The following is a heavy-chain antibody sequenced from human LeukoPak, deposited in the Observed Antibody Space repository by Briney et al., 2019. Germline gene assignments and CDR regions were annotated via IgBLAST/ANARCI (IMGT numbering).Heavy chain of an antibody. CDR3: ARHFSYGSGSYYNADY. D-gene: IGHD3-10*01. CDR2: IYPADSST. CDR1: GYSFTTYW. V-gene: IGHV5-51*01. Sequence: GESLKISCKASGYSFTTYWIGWVRQAPGKGLEWMGIIYPADSSTEYSPSFQGQVTISVDKSVNTAYLQWSRLKASDTATYYCARHFSYGSGSYYNADYWGQGTLVTVSS. J-gene: IGHJ4*02.